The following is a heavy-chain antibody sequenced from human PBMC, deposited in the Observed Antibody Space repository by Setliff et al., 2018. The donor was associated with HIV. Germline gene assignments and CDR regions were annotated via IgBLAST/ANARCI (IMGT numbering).Heavy chain of an antibody. J-gene: IGHJ5*02. CDR1: RHSISNGYY. V-gene: IGHV4-61*01. CDR2: MYYSGST. CDR3: ATYADRESNRFDP. D-gene: IGHD3-10*01. Sequence: SETLSLTCSVFRHSISNGYYWGWIRQPPGKGLEWIGYMYYSGSTNYNPSLKSRVSISVDTSKNQFSLKLSSVTAADTAVYYCATYADRESNRFDPWGQGILVTVSS.